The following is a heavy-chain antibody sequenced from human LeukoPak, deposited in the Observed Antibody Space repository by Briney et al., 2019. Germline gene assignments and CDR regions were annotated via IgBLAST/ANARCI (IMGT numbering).Heavy chain of an antibody. J-gene: IGHJ6*03. D-gene: IGHD1-14*01. CDR2: IIPIFDTT. V-gene: IGHV1-69*05. Sequence: SVKVSCKASGGTFNTYSICWVRQAPGQGLEWMGRIIPIFDTTTYAQKFQGRVTITTDESPSTAYMELSSLRSEDTAVYYCARNPRTPGDYMDVWGKGTTVTVSS. CDR3: ARNPRTPGDYMDV. CDR1: GGTFNTYS.